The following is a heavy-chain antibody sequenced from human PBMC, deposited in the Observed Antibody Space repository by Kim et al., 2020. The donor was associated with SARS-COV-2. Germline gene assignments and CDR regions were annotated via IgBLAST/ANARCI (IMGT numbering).Heavy chain of an antibody. V-gene: IGHV4-59*01. CDR3: ARDTPPHWESYYYYGMDV. CDR1: GGSISSYY. Sequence: SETLSLTCTVSGGSISSYYWSWIRQPPGKGLEWIGYIYYSGSTNYNPSLKSRVTISVDTSKNHFSLKLSSVTAADTAVYYCARDTPPHWESYYYYGMDVWRQGTTVGGSS. CDR2: IYYSGST. J-gene: IGHJ6*02. D-gene: IGHD1-26*01.